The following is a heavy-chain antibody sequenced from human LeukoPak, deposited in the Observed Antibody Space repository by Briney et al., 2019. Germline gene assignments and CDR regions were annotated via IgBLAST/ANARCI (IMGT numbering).Heavy chain of an antibody. CDR2: MNPNSGNT. J-gene: IGHJ4*02. V-gene: IGHV1-8*01. D-gene: IGHD3-10*01. Sequence: ASVKVSCKASGHTFTSYDINWLRQATGQGLEWMGWMNPNSGNTGYAQKFQGRVTMTRNTSISTAYMELSSLRSEDTAVYYCARTKLWFGELLFEYYFDYWGQGTLVTVSS. CDR1: GHTFTSYD. CDR3: ARTKLWFGELLFEYYFDY.